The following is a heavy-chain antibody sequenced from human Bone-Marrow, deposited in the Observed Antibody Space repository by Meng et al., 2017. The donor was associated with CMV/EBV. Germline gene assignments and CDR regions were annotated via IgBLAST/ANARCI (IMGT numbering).Heavy chain of an antibody. Sequence: SETLSLTCAVYGGSFSGYYWSWIRQPPGKGLEWIGEINHSGSTNYNPSLKSRVTISVDTSKNQFSLKLSSVTAADTAVYYCAGYCSGGSCYSPYYYGMVVWGQGNTVNVAS. CDR3: AGYCSGGSCYSPYYYGMVV. CDR1: GGSFSGYY. D-gene: IGHD2-15*01. CDR2: INHSGST. V-gene: IGHV4-34*01. J-gene: IGHJ6*02.